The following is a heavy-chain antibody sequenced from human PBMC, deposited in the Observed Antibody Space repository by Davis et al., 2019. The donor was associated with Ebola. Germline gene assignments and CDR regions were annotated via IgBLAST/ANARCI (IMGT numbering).Heavy chain of an antibody. CDR2: MNPNSGNT. CDR3: AIPPGYSSSWAFDY. J-gene: IGHJ4*02. Sequence: AVSVKVSCKASGYTFTSYDINWVRQATGQGLEWMGWMNPNSGNTGYAQKFQGRVTMTRNTSISTAYMELSSLRSEDTAVYYCAIPPGYSSSWAFDYWGQGTLVTVSS. D-gene: IGHD6-13*01. V-gene: IGHV1-8*01. CDR1: GYTFTSYD.